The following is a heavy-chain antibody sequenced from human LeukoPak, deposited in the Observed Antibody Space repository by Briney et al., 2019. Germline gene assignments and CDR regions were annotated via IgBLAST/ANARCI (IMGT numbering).Heavy chain of an antibody. Sequence: PSETLSLTCTVSGGSIGSYYWSWIRQPPGKGLEWIGYIYYSGSTNYNPSLKSRVTISVDTSKNQFSLKLSSVTAADTAVYYCARLLTGSTSWHIDYWGQGTLVTVSS. CDR1: GGSIGSYY. V-gene: IGHV4-59*08. CDR2: IYYSGST. CDR3: ARLLTGSTSWHIDY. J-gene: IGHJ4*02. D-gene: IGHD2-2*01.